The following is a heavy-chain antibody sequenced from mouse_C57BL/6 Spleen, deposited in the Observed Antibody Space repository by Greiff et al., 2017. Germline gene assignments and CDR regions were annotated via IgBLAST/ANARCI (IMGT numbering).Heavy chain of an antibody. D-gene: IGHD2-5*01. Sequence: EVPLVESGGDLVKPGGSLQLSCAASGFTFSSYGLSWVRQTPDKRLEWVATISSGGSYTYYPDSVKGRFTISRDNAKNTLYLQMSSLKSEDTAMYYCARSGVTTRGAGTTYAMDYWGQGTSVTVSS. CDR3: ARSGVTTRGAGTTYAMDY. V-gene: IGHV5-6*01. J-gene: IGHJ4*01. CDR1: GFTFSSYG. CDR2: ISSGGSYT.